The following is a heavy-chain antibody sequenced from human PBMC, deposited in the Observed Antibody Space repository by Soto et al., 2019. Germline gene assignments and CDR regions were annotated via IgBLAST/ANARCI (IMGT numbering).Heavy chain of an antibody. CDR2: IYYSGST. Sequence: SETLSLTCTVSGGSISSGGYYWSWIRQHPGKGLEWIGYIYYSGSTYYNPSLKSRVTISVDTSKNQFSLKLSSVTAADTAVYYCARDSDHDTATYGMDVWGQGTTVTVSS. CDR3: ARDSDHDTATYGMDV. V-gene: IGHV4-31*03. D-gene: IGHD5-18*01. J-gene: IGHJ6*02. CDR1: GGSISSGGYY.